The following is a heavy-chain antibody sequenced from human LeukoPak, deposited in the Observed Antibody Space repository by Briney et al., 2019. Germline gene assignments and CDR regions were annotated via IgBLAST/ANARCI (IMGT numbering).Heavy chain of an antibody. Sequence: GGSLRLSCAASGFTVSSNYMSWVRQAPGKGLEWVSAISGSGGSTYYADSVKGRFTISRDNSKNTLYLQMNSLRAEDTAVYYCAKVNDFWSGPNDYWGQGTLVTVSS. CDR2: ISGSGGST. D-gene: IGHD3-3*01. CDR1: GFTVSSNY. CDR3: AKVNDFWSGPNDY. J-gene: IGHJ4*02. V-gene: IGHV3-23*01.